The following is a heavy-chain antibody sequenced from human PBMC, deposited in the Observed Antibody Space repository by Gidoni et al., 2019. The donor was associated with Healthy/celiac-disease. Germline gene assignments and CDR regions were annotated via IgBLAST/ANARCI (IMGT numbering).Heavy chain of an antibody. V-gene: IGHV4-34*01. J-gene: IGHJ2*01. Sequence: QVQLQQWGAGLLKPSETLSLTCAVYGGSFSGYYWSWIRQPPGKGLEWIGEINHSGSTNYNPSLKSRVTISVDTSKNQFSLKLSSVTAADTAVYYCARGPPHVRTWLESWYFDLWGRGTLVTVSS. CDR3: ARGPPHVRTWLESWYFDL. CDR1: GGSFSGYY. CDR2: INHSGST. D-gene: IGHD6-19*01.